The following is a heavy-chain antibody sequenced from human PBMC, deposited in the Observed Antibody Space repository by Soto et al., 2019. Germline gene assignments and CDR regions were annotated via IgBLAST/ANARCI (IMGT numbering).Heavy chain of an antibody. CDR1: GFTFSSYA. J-gene: IGHJ4*02. CDR3: AKARYYYDSSGYYSGYFDY. CDR2: ISGSGGST. D-gene: IGHD3-22*01. V-gene: IGHV3-23*01. Sequence: SLRLSCAASGFTFSSYAMSWVRQAPGKGLEWVSAISGSGGSTYYADSVKGRFTISRDNSKNTLYLQMNSLRAEDTAVYYCAKARYYYDSSGYYSGYFDYWGQGTLVTVSS.